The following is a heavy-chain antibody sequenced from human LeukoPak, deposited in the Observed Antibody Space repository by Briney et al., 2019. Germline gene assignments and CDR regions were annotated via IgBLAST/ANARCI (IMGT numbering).Heavy chain of an antibody. V-gene: IGHV3-23*01. J-gene: IGHJ6*03. CDR3: GRRVVVVAATNMDV. Sequence: GSLRLSCAASGFPLRSYAMSWVRQAPGKGLEWVSAISGSGGSTYYADSVKGRFTISRDNSKKTLYLQMNSLRVDDTAVYYCGRRVVVVAATNMDVWGKGTTVTVSS. CDR2: ISGSGGST. D-gene: IGHD2-15*01. CDR1: GFPLRSYA.